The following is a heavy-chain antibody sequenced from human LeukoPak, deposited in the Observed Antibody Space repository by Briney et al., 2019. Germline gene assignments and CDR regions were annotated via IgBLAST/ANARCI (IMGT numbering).Heavy chain of an antibody. J-gene: IGHJ4*02. CDR1: GYTFTSYG. Sequence: ASVKVSCKASGYTFTSYGISWVRQAPGQGLEWMGWISAYNGNTNYAQKLQGRVTMTTDTSTSTAYMELGSLRSDDTAVYYCARNHPYSSSWYSGGYPDYWGQGTLVTVSS. CDR2: ISAYNGNT. D-gene: IGHD6-13*01. CDR3: ARNHPYSSSWYSGGYPDY. V-gene: IGHV1-18*01.